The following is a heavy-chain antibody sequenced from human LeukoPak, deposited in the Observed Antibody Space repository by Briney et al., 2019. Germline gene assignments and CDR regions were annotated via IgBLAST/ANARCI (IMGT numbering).Heavy chain of an antibody. D-gene: IGHD4-17*01. CDR2: ISYDGSNK. J-gene: IGHJ4*02. V-gene: IGHV3-30*18. CDR3: AKEPRNGDYEWWQGGNYFDY. CDR1: GFTFSSYG. Sequence: GSLRLSCAASGFTFSSYGMHWVRQAPGKGLEWVAVISYDGSNKYYADSVKGRFTISRDNSKNTLYLQMNSLRAEDTAVYYCAKEPRNGDYEWWQGGNYFDYWGQGTLVTVSS.